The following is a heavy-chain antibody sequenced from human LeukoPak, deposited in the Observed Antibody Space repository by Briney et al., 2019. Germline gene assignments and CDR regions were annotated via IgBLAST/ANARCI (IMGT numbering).Heavy chain of an antibody. CDR2: ISWDGDST. D-gene: IGHD2-15*01. J-gene: IGHJ4*02. CDR1: GFTFDDYT. Sequence: GGSLRLSCAASGFTFDDYTMHWVRQAPGKGLEWVSLISWDGDSTYYADSVKGRFTISGDNSKNSLYLQMNSLRTEDTALYYCAKDIGVGYCNGCLFDYWGQGTLVTVSS. V-gene: IGHV3-43*01. CDR3: AKDIGVGYCNGCLFDY.